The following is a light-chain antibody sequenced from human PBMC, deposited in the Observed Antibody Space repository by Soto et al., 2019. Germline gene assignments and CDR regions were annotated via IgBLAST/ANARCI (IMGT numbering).Light chain of an antibody. CDR2: DVS. V-gene: IGLV2-14*01. CDR1: RSDVGGYNY. J-gene: IGLJ1*01. CDR3: SSYTSSSTLLYV. Sequence: QSALTQPAYVSGSRGQSITISCTGTRSDVGGYNYVSWYQQHPGKAPKLMIYDVSNRPSGVSNRFSGSKSGNTASLTISGLQAEDEADYYCSSYTSSSTLLYVFGTGTKVTGL.